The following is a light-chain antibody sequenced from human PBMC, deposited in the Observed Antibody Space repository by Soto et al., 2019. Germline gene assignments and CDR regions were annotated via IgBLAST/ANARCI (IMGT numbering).Light chain of an antibody. Sequence: QSVLTQPASVSGSPGQSITISCTGTSSDVGGYSYVSWYQQHPGKAPKFIIYNVSKRPSGVSNRFSGSKSGNTASLTISGLQAEDEADYYCSSYTITSTVVFGGGTKLTVL. CDR2: NVS. CDR1: SSDVGGYSY. J-gene: IGLJ2*01. V-gene: IGLV2-14*03. CDR3: SSYTITSTVV.